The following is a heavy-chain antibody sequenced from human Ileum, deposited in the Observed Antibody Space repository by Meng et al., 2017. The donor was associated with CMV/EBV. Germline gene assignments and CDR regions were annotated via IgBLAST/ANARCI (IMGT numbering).Heavy chain of an antibody. CDR2: VHPSGGTA. D-gene: IGHD4-23*01. Sequence: SGYSFTTYHMHWVRQAPGQGLEWMGMVHPSGGTASYGQRFQGRVTLTSDTSTTTVYMEVTSLKFEDTAVYYCARGWPYNGNFPRDIWGQGTLVTVSS. V-gene: IGHV1-46*01. J-gene: IGHJ4*02. CDR1: GYSFTTYH. CDR3: ARGWPYNGNFPRDI.